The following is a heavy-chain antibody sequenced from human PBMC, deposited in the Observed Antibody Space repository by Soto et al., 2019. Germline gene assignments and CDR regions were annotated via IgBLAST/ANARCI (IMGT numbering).Heavy chain of an antibody. J-gene: IGHJ6*03. D-gene: IGHD3-10*01. CDR3: ATSRAAMVRGPYYMDV. Sequence: SETLSLTCAVYGGSFSGYYWSWIRQPPGKGLEWLGEINHSGSTNYNPSLKSRVTISVDTSKNQFSLKLSSVTAADTAVYYCATSRAAMVRGPYYMDVWGKGTTVTVSS. V-gene: IGHV4-34*01. CDR1: GGSFSGYY. CDR2: INHSGST.